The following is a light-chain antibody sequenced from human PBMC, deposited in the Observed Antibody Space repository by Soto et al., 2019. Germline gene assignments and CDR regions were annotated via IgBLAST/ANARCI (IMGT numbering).Light chain of an antibody. CDR3: CSYAGSFYV. J-gene: IGLJ1*01. V-gene: IGLV2-11*01. CDR2: DVS. CDR1: SSDVGGYNY. Sequence: QSLLTQPRSVSGSPGQSVTSSCTGTSSDVGGYNYVSWYQQHPGKAPKLMIYDVSKRPSGVPDRFSGSKSGNTASLTISGLQAEDEADYYCCSYAGSFYVFGTGTKVTVL.